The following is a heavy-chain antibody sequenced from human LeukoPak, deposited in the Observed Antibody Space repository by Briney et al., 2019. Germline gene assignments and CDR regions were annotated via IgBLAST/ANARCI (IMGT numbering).Heavy chain of an antibody. J-gene: IGHJ4*02. V-gene: IGHV3-23*01. CDR3: AKAGAVVVVAAKYFDY. Sequence: GGSLRLSCAASGFTFSNYAMSWVRQAPGKGLEWVSGISGSGGSTFYADSVKGRFTISRDNSKNTLYLQMNSLRAEDTAVYYCAKAGAVVVVAAKYFDYWGQGTLVTVSS. D-gene: IGHD2-15*01. CDR1: GFTFSNYA. CDR2: ISGSGGST.